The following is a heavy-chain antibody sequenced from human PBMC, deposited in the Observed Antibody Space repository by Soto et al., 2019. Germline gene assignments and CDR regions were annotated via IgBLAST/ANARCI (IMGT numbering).Heavy chain of an antibody. CDR2: TFNYAGRL. CDR3: ARVLVFYGGFDP. D-gene: IGHD2-21*02. Sequence: PGGSLRLSCAASGFTFSSYSMNWVRQAPGKGLEWVSFTFNYAGRLYYADSVKGRLTISRDNAKNSLYLQMNSLRAEDTAVYYCARVLVFYGGFDPWGQGTLVTVSS. J-gene: IGHJ5*02. V-gene: IGHV3-21*04. CDR1: GFTFSSYS.